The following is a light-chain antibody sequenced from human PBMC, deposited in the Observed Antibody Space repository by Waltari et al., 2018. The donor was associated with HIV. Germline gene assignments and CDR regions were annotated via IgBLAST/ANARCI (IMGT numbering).Light chain of an antibody. CDR2: QDT. Sequence: SYEVTQPPSVSVSPGQTASVPCSGDKLGDKYSSWVQQKPGQSPVLVIYQDTKRPSGIPERFSGSNSGNTATLTISGTQAVDEADYYCQAWDSTTVTFGGGTKLTVL. CDR3: QAWDSTTVT. CDR1: KLGDKY. V-gene: IGLV3-1*01. J-gene: IGLJ2*01.